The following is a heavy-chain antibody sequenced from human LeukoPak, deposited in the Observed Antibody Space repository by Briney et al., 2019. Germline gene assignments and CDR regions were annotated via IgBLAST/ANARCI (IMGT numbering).Heavy chain of an antibody. Sequence: GGSLRLSCAASGFTLSSYGMHWVRQAPGKGLEWVAVIWYDGSNKYYADSVKGRFTISRDNSKNTLYLQMNSLRAEDTAVYYCARDSGPAAFDYWGQGTLVTVSS. CDR3: ARDSGPAAFDY. V-gene: IGHV3-33*01. CDR1: GFTLSSYG. CDR2: IWYDGSNK. D-gene: IGHD3-10*01. J-gene: IGHJ4*02.